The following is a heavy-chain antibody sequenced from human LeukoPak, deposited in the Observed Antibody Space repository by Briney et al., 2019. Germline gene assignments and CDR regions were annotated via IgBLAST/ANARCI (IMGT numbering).Heavy chain of an antibody. CDR3: ARAVRDYYDSSGSFDY. J-gene: IGHJ4*02. CDR1: GGSFSGYY. D-gene: IGHD3-22*01. CDR2: INHSGST. Sequence: SETLSLTCAVYGGSFSGYYWSWIRQPPGKGLEWTGEINHSGSTNYNPSLKSRVTVSADTSKNQFSLKLSSVTAADTAVYYCARAVRDYYDSSGSFDYWGQGTLVTVSS. V-gene: IGHV4-34*01.